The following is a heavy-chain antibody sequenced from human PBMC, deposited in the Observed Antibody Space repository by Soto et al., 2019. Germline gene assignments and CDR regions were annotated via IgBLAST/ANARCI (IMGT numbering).Heavy chain of an antibody. V-gene: IGHV3-30*18. CDR2: ISYDGSNK. D-gene: IGHD2-2*01. Sequence: QVQLVESGGGVVQPGRSLRLSCAASGFTFSSYGMHWVRQAPGKGLEWVAVISYDGSNKYYADSVKGRFTISRDNSKNTLYLQMNSLRAEDTAVYYCAKAQLPTHYTCYAGPFDIWGQGTMVTVSS. CDR3: AKAQLPTHYTCYAGPFDI. CDR1: GFTFSSYG. J-gene: IGHJ3*02.